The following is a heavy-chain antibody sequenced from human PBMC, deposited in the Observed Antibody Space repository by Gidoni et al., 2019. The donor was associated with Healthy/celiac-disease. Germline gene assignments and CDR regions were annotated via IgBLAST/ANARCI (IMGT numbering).Heavy chain of an antibody. D-gene: IGHD6-19*01. V-gene: IGHV4-4*07. CDR3: ARGLYSSGWYSAFDI. Sequence: QVQLPESGPGLVKPSETLSLTCTVSGGSISSYYWSWIRQPAGKGLEWIGHIYTSGSTNYNPSLKSRVTMSVDTSKNQFSLKLSSVTAADTAVYYCARGLYSSGWYSAFDIWGQGTMVTVSS. CDR1: GGSISSYY. J-gene: IGHJ3*02. CDR2: IYTSGST.